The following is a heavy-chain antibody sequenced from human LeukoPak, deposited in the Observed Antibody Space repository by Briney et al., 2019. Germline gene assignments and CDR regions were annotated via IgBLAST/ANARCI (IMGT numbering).Heavy chain of an antibody. CDR3: ARGAGGFDY. Sequence: PGGSLRLSCAASGFTFSSYWMSWVRQAPGKGLEWVANIKEDGSEKNYVDSVKGRFTISRDKAKNTLYLQMNSLGAEDTAVYYCARGAGGFDYWGQGILVTVSS. V-gene: IGHV3-7*01. J-gene: IGHJ4*02. CDR1: GFTFSSYW. D-gene: IGHD6-13*01. CDR2: IKEDGSEK.